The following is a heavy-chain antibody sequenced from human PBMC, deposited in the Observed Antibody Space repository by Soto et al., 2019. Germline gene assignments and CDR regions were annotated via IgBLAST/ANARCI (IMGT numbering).Heavy chain of an antibody. J-gene: IGHJ4*02. CDR1: GYTFTSYG. CDR2: ISAYNGNT. D-gene: IGHD6-6*01. CDR3: AREKAKYSSSSGYFDY. V-gene: IGHV1-18*04. Sequence: ASVKVSCKASGYTFTSYGISWVRQAPGQGLEWMGWISAYNGNTNYAQKLQGRVTITADKSTSTAYMELSSLRSEDTAVYYCAREKAKYSSSSGYFDYWGQGTLVTVSS.